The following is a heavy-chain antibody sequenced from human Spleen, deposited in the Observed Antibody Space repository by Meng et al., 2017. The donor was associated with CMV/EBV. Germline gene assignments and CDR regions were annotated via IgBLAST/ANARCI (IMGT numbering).Heavy chain of an antibody. J-gene: IGHJ4*02. CDR2: ISGSGGST. D-gene: IGHD6-6*01. Sequence: GESLKISCADSGFGLSTFAMSWVRQAPGKGLEWVSSISGSGGSTFYADSVKGRFTISRDNSKKTMYLQMDSLRAGDTAVYFCATSIATTNTIDYWGQGTLVTVSS. V-gene: IGHV3-23*01. CDR3: ATSIATTNTIDY. CDR1: GFGLSTFA.